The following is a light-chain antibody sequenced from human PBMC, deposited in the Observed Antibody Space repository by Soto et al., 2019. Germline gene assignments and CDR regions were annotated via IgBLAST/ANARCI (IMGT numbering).Light chain of an antibody. CDR2: DVS. CDR3: QQRTSWPT. Sequence: EIVFTQSPATLSLSPGDRATLSCRARQSVTSSLAWFQQKPGQAPRLLIYDVSRRATAIPARFSGSGSGTDFTLTISSLEPEDFAVYYCQQRTSWPTFGGGTKVDIK. J-gene: IGKJ4*01. CDR1: QSVTSS. V-gene: IGKV3-11*01.